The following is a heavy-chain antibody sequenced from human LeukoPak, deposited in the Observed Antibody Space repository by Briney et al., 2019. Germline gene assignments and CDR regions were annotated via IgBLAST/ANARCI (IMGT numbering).Heavy chain of an antibody. V-gene: IGHV5-51*01. CDR3: ASHPAGYSSSYTEKLAFDI. CDR1: GYSFANYW. J-gene: IGHJ3*02. CDR2: IYPGDSDT. Sequence: GESLKISCKDIGYSFANYWFGWVRQMPGKGLEWIGVIYPGDSDTKYSPSFQGHVTFSADKSVSTAYLQWSSLRASGTAMYYCASHPAGYSSSYTEKLAFDIWGQGTMVTVSS. D-gene: IGHD6-13*01.